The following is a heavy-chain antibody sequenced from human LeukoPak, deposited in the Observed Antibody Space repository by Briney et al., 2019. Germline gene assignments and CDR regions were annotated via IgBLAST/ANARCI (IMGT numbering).Heavy chain of an antibody. D-gene: IGHD1-26*01. CDR3: ARGPRIVGGIDY. J-gene: IGHJ4*02. CDR2: IYYSGNT. Sequence: PSETLSLTCTVSGVSISSSNSYWGWIRQPPGKGLEWIGSIYYSGNTYYNASLKSQVSTSIDTSKNQFSLKLTSVTAADTAVYYCARGPRIVGGIDYWGQGTLVTVSS. V-gene: IGHV4-39*01. CDR1: GVSISSSNSY.